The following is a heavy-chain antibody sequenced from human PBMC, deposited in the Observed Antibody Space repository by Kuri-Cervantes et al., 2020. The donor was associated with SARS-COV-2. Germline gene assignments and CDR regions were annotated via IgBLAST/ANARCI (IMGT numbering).Heavy chain of an antibody. Sequence: GESLKISCAASGFTFSSYSMNWVRQAPGKGLEWVSSISSSSSYIYYADSVKGRFTISRDNAKNSLYPQMNSLRAEDTAVYYCASGEIAASGTIYYFDYWGQGTLVTVSS. CDR2: ISSSSSYI. D-gene: IGHD1-7*01. J-gene: IGHJ4*02. CDR1: GFTFSSYS. CDR3: ASGEIAASGTIYYFDY. V-gene: IGHV3-21*01.